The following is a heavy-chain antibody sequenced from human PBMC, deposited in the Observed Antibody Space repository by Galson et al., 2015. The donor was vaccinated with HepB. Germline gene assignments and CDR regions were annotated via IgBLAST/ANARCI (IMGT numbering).Heavy chain of an antibody. D-gene: IGHD2-15*01. V-gene: IGHV1-46*01. CDR3: ARDRSLDCSGGSCHYYFDY. Sequence: SVKVSCKASGYTFTSYYMHWVRQAPGQGLEWMGIINPSGGSTSYAQKFQGRVTMTRDTSTSTVYMELSSLRSEDTAVYYCARDRSLDCSGGSCHYYFDYWGQGTLVTVSS. J-gene: IGHJ4*02. CDR1: GYTFTSYY. CDR2: INPSGGST.